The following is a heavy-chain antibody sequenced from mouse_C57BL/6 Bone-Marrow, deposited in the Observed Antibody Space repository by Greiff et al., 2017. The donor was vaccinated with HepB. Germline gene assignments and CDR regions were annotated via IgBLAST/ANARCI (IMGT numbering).Heavy chain of an antibody. CDR1: GYTFTSYG. CDR2: IYPRGGNT. J-gene: IGHJ2*03. CDR3: ARSTRVPSEEYFDY. Sequence: QVQLQQSGAELARPGASVKLSCKASGYTFTSYGISWVKQRTGQGLEWIGQIYPRGGNTYYNEKFKGKATLTADKSSSTAYMELRSLTSEDSADYVCARSTRVPSEEYFDYGGQGTRLTVTA. V-gene: IGHV1-81*01. D-gene: IGHD1-1*01.